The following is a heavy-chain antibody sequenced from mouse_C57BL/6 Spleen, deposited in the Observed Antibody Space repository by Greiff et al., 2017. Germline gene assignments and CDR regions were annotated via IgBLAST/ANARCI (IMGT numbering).Heavy chain of an antibody. CDR2: IDPENGDT. J-gene: IGHJ3*01. CDR3: TITTVVATAWFAY. V-gene: IGHV14-4*01. Sequence: EVKLQESGAELVRPGASVKLSCTASGFNIKDDYMHWVKQRPEQGLEWIGWIDPENGDTEYASKFQGKATITADTSSNTAYLQLSSLTSEDTAVYYCTITTVVATAWFAYWGQGTLVTVSA. D-gene: IGHD1-1*01. CDR1: GFNIKDDY.